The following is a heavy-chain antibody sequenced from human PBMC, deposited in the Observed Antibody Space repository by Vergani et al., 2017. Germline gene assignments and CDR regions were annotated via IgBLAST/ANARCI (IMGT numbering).Heavy chain of an antibody. CDR1: GFTFTSYE. CDR2: ISSSGSTI. V-gene: IGHV3-48*03. CDR3: ARASTLVLPAAIFYYYNGMDV. J-gene: IGHJ6*02. D-gene: IGHD2-2*01. Sequence: EVQLVESGGGLVQPGGSLRLSCAASGFTFTSYEMNWVRQAPGKGLEWVSYISSSGSTIYYADSVKGRFTISSDNAKNSLYLQMNSLRAEDTAVYYCARASTLVLPAAIFYYYNGMDVWGQGTTVTVSS.